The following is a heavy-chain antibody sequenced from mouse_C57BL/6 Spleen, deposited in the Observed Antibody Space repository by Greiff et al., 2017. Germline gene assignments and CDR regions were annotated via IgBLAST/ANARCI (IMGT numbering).Heavy chain of an antibody. CDR3: ARKDYYGSSPFDV. CDR1: GYTFTDYY. D-gene: IGHD1-1*01. J-gene: IGHJ1*03. V-gene: IGHV1-26*01. Sequence: VQLQQSGPELVKPGASVKISCKASGYTFTDYYMNWVKQSHGKSLEWIGDINPNNGGTSYNQKFKGKATLTVDKSSSTAYMELRSLTSEDSAVYYCARKDYYGSSPFDVGGTGPTVTVSS. CDR2: INPNNGGT.